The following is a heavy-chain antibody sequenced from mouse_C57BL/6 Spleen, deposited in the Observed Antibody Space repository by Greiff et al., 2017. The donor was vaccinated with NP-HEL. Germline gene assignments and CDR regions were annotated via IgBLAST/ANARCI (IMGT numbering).Heavy chain of an antibody. V-gene: IGHV5-4*03. Sequence: EVKLMESGGGLVKPGGSLKLSCAASGFTFSSYAMSWVRQTPEKRLEWVATISDGGSYTYYPDNVKGRFPISRDNAKNNLYLQMSHLKSEDTAMYYCARVGTLGRDWFAYWGQGTLVTVSA. CDR3: ARVGTLGRDWFAY. D-gene: IGHD4-1*01. CDR2: ISDGGSYT. CDR1: GFTFSSYA. J-gene: IGHJ3*01.